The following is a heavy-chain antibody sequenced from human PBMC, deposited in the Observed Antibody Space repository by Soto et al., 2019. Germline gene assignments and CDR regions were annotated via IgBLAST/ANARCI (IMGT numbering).Heavy chain of an antibody. CDR3: ARDRSMDGYNSRSFDY. D-gene: IGHD5-12*01. CDR1: GGTFSSFG. V-gene: IGHV1-69*01. CDR2: IIPLFGTA. J-gene: IGHJ4*02. Sequence: QVQLVQSGAEVKKPGSSVKVSCKASGGTFSSFGFNWVRQAPGQGLEWMGGIIPLFGTANYAEKFQGRVTISADEDTSTASMELIGLRSEDTAIYYCARDRSMDGYNSRSFDYWGQGTLVTVS.